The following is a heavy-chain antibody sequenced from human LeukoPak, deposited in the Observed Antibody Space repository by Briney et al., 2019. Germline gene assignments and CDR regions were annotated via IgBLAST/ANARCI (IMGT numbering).Heavy chain of an antibody. D-gene: IGHD3-22*01. CDR1: GYTFTSYY. CDR3: ARDCPDSSGYYSTHYYYYYMDV. V-gene: IGHV1-46*01. J-gene: IGHJ6*03. CDR2: INPSGGST. Sequence: GASVKVSCKASGYTFTSYYMHWVRQAPGHGLEWMGIINPSGGSTSYAQKFQGRVTITADESTSTAYMELSSLRSEDTAVYYCARDCPDSSGYYSTHYYYYYMDVWGKGTTVTVSS.